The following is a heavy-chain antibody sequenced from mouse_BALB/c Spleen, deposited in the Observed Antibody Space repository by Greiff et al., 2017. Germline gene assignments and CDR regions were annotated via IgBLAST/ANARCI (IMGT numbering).Heavy chain of an antibody. V-gene: IGHV1S81*02. Sequence: VQLQQPGAELVKPGASVKLSCKASGYTFTSYYMYWVKQRPGQGLEWIGGINPSNGGTNFNEKFKSKATLTVDKSSSTAYMQLSSLTSEDSAVYYCTRGVYGNYLDYWGQGTTLTVSS. D-gene: IGHD2-10*02. CDR3: TRGVYGNYLDY. CDR2: INPSNGGT. J-gene: IGHJ2*01. CDR1: GYTFTSYY.